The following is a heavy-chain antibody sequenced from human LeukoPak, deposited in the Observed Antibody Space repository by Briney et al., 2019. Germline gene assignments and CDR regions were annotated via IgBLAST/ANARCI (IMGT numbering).Heavy chain of an antibody. D-gene: IGHD1-26*01. Sequence: GGSLRLSCAASGLTFSTYGMNWVRQAPGKGLEWVANIKQDGSEKYVDSVKGRFTVSRDNPKKSLYLQMNSLRAEDTAVYYCASAAGWESAYWGQGTLVTVSS. J-gene: IGHJ4*02. V-gene: IGHV3-7*01. CDR3: ASAAGWESAY. CDR1: GLTFSTYG. CDR2: IKQDGSEK.